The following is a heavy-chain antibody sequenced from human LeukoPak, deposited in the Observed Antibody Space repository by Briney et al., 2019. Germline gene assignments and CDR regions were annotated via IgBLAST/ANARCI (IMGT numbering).Heavy chain of an antibody. CDR2: IYYSGST. D-gene: IGHD3-22*01. Sequence: SETLSLACTVSGGSISSYYWSWIRQPPGKGLEWIGYIYYSGSTNYNPSLKSRVTISVDTSKNQFSLKLSSVTAADTAVYYCARHSSFLYYYDSSGYSERNAFDIWGQGTMVTVSS. J-gene: IGHJ3*02. CDR1: GGSISSYY. CDR3: ARHSSFLYYYDSSGYSERNAFDI. V-gene: IGHV4-59*08.